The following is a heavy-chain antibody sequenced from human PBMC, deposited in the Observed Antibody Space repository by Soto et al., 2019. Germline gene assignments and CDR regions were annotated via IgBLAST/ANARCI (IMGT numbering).Heavy chain of an antibody. CDR3: ASGRGYCSESSCSYFDYFQH. J-gene: IGHJ1*01. Sequence: QVQLVESGGGVGQPGTSLRLSCAASGLTFNTYAMNWIRLAPGKGLEWVAVISKDGSNKYYADSVKGRFTISRANSKNTVYLQMNSLRGEDTGVYYCASGRGYCSESSCSYFDYFQHWGQGALVIVSS. V-gene: IGHV3-30*03. D-gene: IGHD2-2*01. CDR2: ISKDGSNK. CDR1: GLTFNTYA.